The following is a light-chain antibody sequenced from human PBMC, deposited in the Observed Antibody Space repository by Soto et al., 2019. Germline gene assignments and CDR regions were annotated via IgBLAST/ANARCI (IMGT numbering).Light chain of an antibody. CDR2: DAS. V-gene: IGKV3-15*01. J-gene: IGKJ2*01. Sequence: ETVMTQSPATLSVSPGERVTLSCRASQSINSNLAWYQQRPGQAPRVLIYDASTRATEVPARFSGSGSETEFTLTISRLQSEDFAVYYCQQYNTWPPDYTFGQGTKLEIK. CDR1: QSINSN. CDR3: QQYNTWPPDYT.